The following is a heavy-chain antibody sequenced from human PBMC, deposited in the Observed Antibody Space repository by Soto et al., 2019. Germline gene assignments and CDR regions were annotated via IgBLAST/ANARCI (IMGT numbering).Heavy chain of an antibody. D-gene: IGHD1-1*01. J-gene: IGHJ4*02. CDR3: AKAARTTTLYNFDF. V-gene: IGHV3-23*01. CDR1: GFTFSTFG. CDR2: ISGSGGTT. Sequence: VQLLESGGGLVQPGGSLRLSCAASGFTFSTFGMNWVRQAPGKGLEWVSVISGSGGTTFHADSVKGRFTISRDNSKDTLYLQMNSLRPEDTAVYYCAKAARTTTLYNFDFWGQGTLVTVSS.